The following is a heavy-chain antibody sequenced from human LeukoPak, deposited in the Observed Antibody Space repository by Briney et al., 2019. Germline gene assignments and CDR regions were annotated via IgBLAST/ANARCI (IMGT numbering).Heavy chain of an antibody. CDR3: ASRPAVGTYGGRDY. CDR2: IYYSGST. V-gene: IGHV4-39*07. J-gene: IGHJ4*02. Sequence: SETLSLTCTVSGGSISSSSYYWGWIRQPPGKGLEWIGSIYYSGSTNYNPSLKSRVTISVDKSKNQFSLKLSSVTAADTAVYYCASRPAVGTYGGRDYWGQGTLVTVSS. D-gene: IGHD4-23*01. CDR1: GGSISSSSYY.